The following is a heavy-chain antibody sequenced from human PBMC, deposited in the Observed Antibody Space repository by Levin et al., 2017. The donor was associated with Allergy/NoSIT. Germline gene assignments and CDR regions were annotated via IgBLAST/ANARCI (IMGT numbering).Heavy chain of an antibody. D-gene: IGHD3-10*01. CDR1: GYSFTSYW. V-gene: IGHV5-51*01. CDR2: IYPGDSDT. J-gene: IGHJ6*02. CDR3: ARRRGEETQGRHYYGMDV. Sequence: LGESLKISCKGSGYSFTSYWIGWVRQMPGKGLEWMGIIYPGDSDTRYSPSFQGQVTISADKSISTAYLQWSSLKASDTAMYYCARRRGEETQGRHYYGMDVWGQGTTVTVSS.